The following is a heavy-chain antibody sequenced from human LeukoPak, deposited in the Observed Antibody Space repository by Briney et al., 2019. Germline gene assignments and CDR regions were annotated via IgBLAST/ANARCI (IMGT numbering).Heavy chain of an antibody. CDR2: MYHSGST. J-gene: IGHJ4*02. CDR1: GYSISSGHY. Sequence: PSETLSLTCAVSGYSISSGHYWGWIRQPPGKGLEWIGSMYHSGSTYYNPSLKSRVTISVDTSKNQFSLKLSSVTAADTAVYYCARSTYYDFWSGYHLGNFDYWGQGTLVTVSS. D-gene: IGHD3-3*01. CDR3: ARSTYYDFWSGYHLGNFDY. V-gene: IGHV4-38-2*01.